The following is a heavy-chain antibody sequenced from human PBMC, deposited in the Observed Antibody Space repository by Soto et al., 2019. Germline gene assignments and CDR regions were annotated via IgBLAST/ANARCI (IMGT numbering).Heavy chain of an antibody. CDR1: GGTFSSYT. D-gene: IGHD2-2*01. CDR2: IIPVLGIA. CDR3: AGDCSSTRSYAYP. J-gene: IGHJ5*02. Sequence: QVQLVQSGAEVKKPGSSVKVSCKASGGTFSSYTISWVRQAPGQGLEWMGRIIPVLGIANYAQKFQGRVTSTAYKSPSSAYMELSSLRSEDTAVYYCAGDCSSTRSYAYPWYQGPLFTVSS. V-gene: IGHV1-69*08.